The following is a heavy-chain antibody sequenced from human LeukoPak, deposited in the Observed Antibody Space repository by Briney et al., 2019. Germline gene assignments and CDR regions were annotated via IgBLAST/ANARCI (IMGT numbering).Heavy chain of an antibody. CDR1: GDSVSSNSAA. CDR3: ARGSNSGYDYPFDY. Sequence: SQTPSLTCAISGDSVSSNSAAWNWIRQSPSRGLEWLGRTYYRSKWYSDYAVSVISRITISPDTSNNQFSLQLNSLTPEDTAVYYCARGSNSGYDYPFDYWGQGTLVTVSS. J-gene: IGHJ4*02. V-gene: IGHV6-1*01. CDR2: TYYRSKWYS. D-gene: IGHD5-12*01.